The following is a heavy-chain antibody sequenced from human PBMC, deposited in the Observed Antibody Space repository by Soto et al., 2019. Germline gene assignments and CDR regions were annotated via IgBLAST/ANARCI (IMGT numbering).Heavy chain of an antibody. J-gene: IGHJ6*02. CDR1: GGSINSYH. V-gene: IGHV4-59*01. CDR3: ARDFRGELEPRNYYYYGMDV. CDR2: VHYTGMT. Sequence: SETLSLTCTVSGGSINSYHWSWIRQAAGKGLEWIGYVHYTGMTRYNPSFTSRVTISVDTSKTQFSLKLTSVTAADTAVYYCARDFRGELEPRNYYYYGMDVWGQGTTVTVSS. D-gene: IGHD1-1*01.